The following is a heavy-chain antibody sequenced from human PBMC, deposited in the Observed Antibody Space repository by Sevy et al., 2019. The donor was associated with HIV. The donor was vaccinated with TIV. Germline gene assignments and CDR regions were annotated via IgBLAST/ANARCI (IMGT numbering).Heavy chain of an antibody. J-gene: IGHJ6*02. CDR3: ARVMTGRPYYYCYGMDV. Sequence: SETLSLTCAVYGGSFSGYYWSWIRQPPGKGLEWIGEINHSGSTNYNPSLKSRVTISVDTSKNQFSLKLSSVTAADTAVYYCARVMTGRPYYYCYGMDVWGQGTTVTVSS. CDR1: GGSFSGYY. D-gene: IGHD2-8*01. V-gene: IGHV4-34*01. CDR2: INHSGST.